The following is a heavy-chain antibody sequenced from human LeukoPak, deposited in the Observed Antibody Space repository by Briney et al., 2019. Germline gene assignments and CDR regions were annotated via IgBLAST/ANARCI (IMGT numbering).Heavy chain of an antibody. V-gene: IGHV5-51*01. CDR1: GYSFTSYW. CDR2: IYPGDSDT. Sequence: RGESLKISCKGSGYSFTSYWIGWVCQMPGKGLEWMGIIYPGDSDTRYSPSFRGQVTISADKSISTAYLQWGNLKASDTAMYYCARGQHDYGDYWGQGTLVTVSS. CDR3: ARGQHDYGDY. J-gene: IGHJ4*02.